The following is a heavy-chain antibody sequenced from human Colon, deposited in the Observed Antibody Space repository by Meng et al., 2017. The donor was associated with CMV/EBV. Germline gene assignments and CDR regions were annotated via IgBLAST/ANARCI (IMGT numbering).Heavy chain of an antibody. D-gene: IGHD5-24*01. CDR3: AKDPNDGHGYPRGTYHYYGMDV. V-gene: IGHV3-30*02. CDR2: VTHAGWNK. Sequence: GGSLRPSGVPSGSTSGGYGMHWVRQAPGKGREWVALVTHAGWNKFYGDSVKGRFTISRDTYKNSVYLQMDSLRPEDTALYYGAKDPNDGHGYPRGTYHYYGMDVWGQGTTVTVSS. CDR1: GSTSGGYG. J-gene: IGHJ6*02.